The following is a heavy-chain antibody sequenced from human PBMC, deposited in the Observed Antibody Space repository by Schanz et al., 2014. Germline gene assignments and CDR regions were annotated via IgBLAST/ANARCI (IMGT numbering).Heavy chain of an antibody. J-gene: IGHJ4*02. CDR1: GYTFTTYA. CDR2: ISVYTGNT. V-gene: IGHV1-18*01. D-gene: IGHD5-12*01. Sequence: QVQLVQSGAEVKKPGASVRVSCKASGYTFTTYAMSWVRQAPGQGLEWVGWISVYTGNTKYGQKFQGRVTMTTDTSTSTAYMALTDLRSDDTAVYSCARGIGGYGANNYFDYWGQGTLVTVSS. CDR3: ARGIGGYGANNYFDY.